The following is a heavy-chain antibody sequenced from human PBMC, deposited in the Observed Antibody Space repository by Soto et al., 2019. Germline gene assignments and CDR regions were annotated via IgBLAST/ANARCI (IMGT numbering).Heavy chain of an antibody. D-gene: IGHD3-22*01. CDR2: IYYSGST. J-gene: IGHJ5*02. CDR1: GGSISSGGYY. V-gene: IGHV4-31*03. CDR3: ARAPYYYDSSDYMWFGP. Sequence: QVQLQESGPGLVKPSQTLSLTCTVSGGSISSGGYYWSWIRQHPGKGLEWIGYIYYSGSTYYNPSLKSRVSISVDTSKNHVSLKLSSVTAADTAVYYCARAPYYYDSSDYMWFGPWGQGTLVTVSS.